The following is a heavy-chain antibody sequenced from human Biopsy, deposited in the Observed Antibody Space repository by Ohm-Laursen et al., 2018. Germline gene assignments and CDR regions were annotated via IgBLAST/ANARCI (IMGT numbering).Heavy chain of an antibody. CDR1: GGPLSSYS. CDR3: ARDRDRRGWFDP. Sequence: GTLSLTCTVSGGPLSSYSWSWIRQPAGKGLEWIGQIYTSGMTNYNPSLKSRVTMSVDTSKNKFSLRVSSVTAADTAVYYCARDRDRRGWFDPWGQGTLVTVSS. D-gene: IGHD1-14*01. J-gene: IGHJ5*02. V-gene: IGHV4-4*07. CDR2: IYTSGMT.